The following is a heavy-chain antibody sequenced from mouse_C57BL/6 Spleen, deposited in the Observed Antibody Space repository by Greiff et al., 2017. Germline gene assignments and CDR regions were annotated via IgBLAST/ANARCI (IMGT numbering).Heavy chain of an antibody. CDR1: GFTFSSYA. J-gene: IGHJ3*01. CDR2: ISDGGSYT. CDR3: ARDLDY. Sequence: EVKVEESGGGLVKPGGSLKLSCAASGFTFSSYAMSWVRQTPEKRLEWVATISDGGSYTYYPDNVKGRFTISRDNAKNNLYLQMSHLKSEDTAMYYCARDLDYWGQGTLVTVSA. V-gene: IGHV5-4*01.